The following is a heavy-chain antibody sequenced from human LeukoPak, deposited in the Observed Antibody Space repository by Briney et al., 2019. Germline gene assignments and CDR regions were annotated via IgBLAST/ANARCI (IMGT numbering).Heavy chain of an antibody. CDR2: IYYSGST. D-gene: IGHD3-22*01. CDR3: ASRKDSSGYAEYFEF. V-gene: IGHV4-39*01. Sequence: SETLSLTCTVSAGSISSSSYYWGWLRQPPGTGLDWVGSIYYSGSTYYNPSLKSRVTISLDTSKNQLSIKLSSVTAADTAVYYCASRKDSSGYAEYFEFSGEGALVTV. CDR1: AGSISSSSYY. J-gene: IGHJ1*01.